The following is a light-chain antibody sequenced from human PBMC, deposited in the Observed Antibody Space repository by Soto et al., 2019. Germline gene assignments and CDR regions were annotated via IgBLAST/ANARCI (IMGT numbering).Light chain of an antibody. CDR1: SSDVGGYNY. CDR3: SSYTSSSNVV. V-gene: IGLV2-14*01. CDR2: DVS. J-gene: IGLJ2*01. Sequence: QSALTQPASVSGSPGQSITISCTGTSSDVGGYNYVSGYQQHPGKAPKLMIYDVSNRPSGVSNRFSGSKSGNTASLTSSGLQAEDEADYYCSSYTSSSNVVFGEGTKLT.